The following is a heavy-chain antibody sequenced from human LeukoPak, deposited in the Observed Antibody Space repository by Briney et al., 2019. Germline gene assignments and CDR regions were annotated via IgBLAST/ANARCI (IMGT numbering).Heavy chain of an antibody. Sequence: GGSLRLSCAASGFTFSSYGMHWVRLAPGKGLEWVAFIRYDGSNKYYADSVKGRFTISRDNSKNTLYLQMNSLRAEDTAVYYCAKDSWVGSPRFYYFDYWGQGTLVTVSS. V-gene: IGHV3-30*02. D-gene: IGHD3-16*01. CDR2: IRYDGSNK. J-gene: IGHJ4*02. CDR3: AKDSWVGSPRFYYFDY. CDR1: GFTFSSYG.